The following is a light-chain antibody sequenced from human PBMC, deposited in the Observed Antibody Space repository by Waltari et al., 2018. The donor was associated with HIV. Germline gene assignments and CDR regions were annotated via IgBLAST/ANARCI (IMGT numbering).Light chain of an antibody. CDR3: LLSYSGGPWV. J-gene: IGLJ3*02. CDR2: DTK. Sequence: QAVVTQEPSLTVSPGDTVILTCGYSTGAVTSGHSPYWFQQKPGQAPTTVIYDTKNKPSWTPARFSGSLVGDKAALTLSGAQPEDEADYYCLLSYSGGPWVFGGGTKLTVL. CDR1: TGAVTSGHS. V-gene: IGLV7-46*01.